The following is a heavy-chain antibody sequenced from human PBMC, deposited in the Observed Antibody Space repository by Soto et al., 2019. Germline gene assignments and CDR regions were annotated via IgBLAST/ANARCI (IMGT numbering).Heavy chain of an antibody. CDR2: ISYDGSNK. CDR3: ARSRKGDYDPYFDY. V-gene: IGHV3-30-3*01. CDR1: GYTFSSYA. J-gene: IGHJ4*02. D-gene: IGHD4-17*01. Sequence: SCKASGYTFSSYAMHCVRQAPGKGLEWVAVISYDGSNKFYADSVKGRFTISRDNSKNTLYLQMNSLRAEDTAVYYCARSRKGDYDPYFDYWGQGTLVTVSS.